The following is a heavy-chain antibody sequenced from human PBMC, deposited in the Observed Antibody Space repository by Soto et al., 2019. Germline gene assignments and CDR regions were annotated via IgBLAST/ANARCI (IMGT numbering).Heavy chain of an antibody. J-gene: IGHJ4*02. CDR1: GGSISSGDFY. CDR3: ARADDFSDRFDY. V-gene: IGHV4-30-4*01. Sequence: NPSETLSLTCTVSGGSISSGDFYWSWIRQPPGRGLELIGSIYYSGSTYYNPSLRSRAIMSVDTSQNQFSLKLSSLTAADTAVYFCARADDFSDRFDYWGQGALVTVPQ. D-gene: IGHD4-17*01. CDR2: IYYSGST.